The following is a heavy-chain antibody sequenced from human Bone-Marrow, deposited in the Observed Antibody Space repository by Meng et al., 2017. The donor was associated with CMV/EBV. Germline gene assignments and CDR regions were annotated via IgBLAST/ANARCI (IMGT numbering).Heavy chain of an antibody. J-gene: IGHJ6*02. Sequence: LSLTCAGSGLTVSSYDMNWVRQAPGKGLEWVSYTSSDGTTIDHAESVKARFSTSRDNDKNSLYLQINSLRAEDTAVYYCASGFSGYDRSYYYHYGMDVWGQGTTVTVSS. V-gene: IGHV3-48*03. D-gene: IGHD5-12*01. CDR3: ASGFSGYDRSYYYHYGMDV. CDR1: GLTVSSYD. CDR2: TSSDGTTI.